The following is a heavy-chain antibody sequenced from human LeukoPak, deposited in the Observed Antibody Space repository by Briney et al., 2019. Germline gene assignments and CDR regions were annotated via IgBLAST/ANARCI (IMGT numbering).Heavy chain of an antibody. CDR2: IRSKAYGGTT. V-gene: IGHV3-49*04. CDR3: TRDSHGSSYYDSSGYSNY. CDR1: GFTFGDDA. D-gene: IGHD3-22*01. Sequence: PGGSLRLSCTASGFTFGDDAMSWVRQAPGKGLEWVGFIRSKAYGGTTEYAASVKGRFTISRDDYKSIAYLQMNSLKTEDTAVYYCTRDSHGSSYYDSSGYSNYWGQGTLVTVSS. J-gene: IGHJ4*02.